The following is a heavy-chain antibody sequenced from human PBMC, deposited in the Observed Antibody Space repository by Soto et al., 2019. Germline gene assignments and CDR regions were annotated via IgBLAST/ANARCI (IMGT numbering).Heavy chain of an antibody. Sequence: QVQLVESGGGVAQPGRPLRLSCAASGFTFSSYAMHWVRQAPGKGLEWVAVISYDGSNKYYADSVKGRFTISRDNSKNTLYLQVNSLRAEDTAVYYCARASTYYYDSSLDYWGQGTLVTVSS. CDR2: ISYDGSNK. V-gene: IGHV3-30-3*01. D-gene: IGHD3-22*01. J-gene: IGHJ4*02. CDR3: ARASTYYYDSSLDY. CDR1: GFTFSSYA.